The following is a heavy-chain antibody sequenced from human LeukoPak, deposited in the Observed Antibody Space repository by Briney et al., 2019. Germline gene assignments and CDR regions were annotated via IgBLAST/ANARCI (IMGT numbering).Heavy chain of an antibody. V-gene: IGHV3-9*01. CDR2: ISWNSGSI. Sequence: GRSLRLSCAASGFTFDDYAMHWVRQAPGKGLEWVSGISWNSGSIGYADSVKGRFTISRDNAKNSLYLQMNSLRAEDTAVYYCASSRDFDYWGQGTLVTVSS. CDR1: GFTFDDYA. J-gene: IGHJ4*02. CDR3: ASSRDFDY.